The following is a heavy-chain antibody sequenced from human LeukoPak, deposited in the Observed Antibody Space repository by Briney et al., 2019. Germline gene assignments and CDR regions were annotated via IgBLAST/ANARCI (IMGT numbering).Heavy chain of an antibody. CDR3: ARGRTFDN. CDR1: GGSISSGGYY. Sequence: PSQTLSLTCTVSGGSISSGGYYWTWIRQLPGKGLEWIGYIYYSGSTYYNPSLKSRVTISVDTSKNQFSLRLSSVTAADTAVYYCARGRTFDNWGQGTLVTVSS. V-gene: IGHV4-31*03. J-gene: IGHJ4*02. CDR2: IYYSGST.